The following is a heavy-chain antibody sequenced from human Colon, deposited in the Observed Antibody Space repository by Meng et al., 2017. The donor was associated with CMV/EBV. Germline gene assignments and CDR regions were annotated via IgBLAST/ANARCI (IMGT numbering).Heavy chain of an antibody. V-gene: IGHV3-7*04. CDR2: INQDGSAN. J-gene: IGHJ4*02. CDR3: ARAGQVGAADY. Sequence: VEAGGGFVQPWGVLVLYRVPSEFPFGSYWMSWVRQAPGKGLEWVANINQDGSANYYLDSVKGRFDISRDNAQNSLSLQMNSLRAEDTAVYYCARAGQVGAADYWGQGTLVTVSS. D-gene: IGHD1-26*01. CDR1: EFPFGSYW.